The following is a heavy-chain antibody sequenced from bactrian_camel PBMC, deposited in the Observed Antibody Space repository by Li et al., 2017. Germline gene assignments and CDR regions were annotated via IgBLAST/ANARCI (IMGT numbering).Heavy chain of an antibody. D-gene: IGHD4*01. CDR3: AAGEDTLVTIRRPIVAF. J-gene: IGHJ4*01. V-gene: IGHV3S63*01. CDR1: GFTFDDSD. CDR2: IYSGDGST. Sequence: VQLVESGGGSVQAGETLRLSCTASGFTFDDSDMGWFRQAPGKEREGVASIYSGDGSTYYGDSVKGRFTIARDNAENMLYLQMNSLKPDDTAVYYCAAGEDTLVTIRRPIVAFWGQGTQVTVS.